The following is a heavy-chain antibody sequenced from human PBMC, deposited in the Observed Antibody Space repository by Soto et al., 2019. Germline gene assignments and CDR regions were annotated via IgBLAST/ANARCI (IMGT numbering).Heavy chain of an antibody. CDR3: ARSPVLRFLETKKYGMDV. Sequence: QVQLQQWGAGLLKPSETLSLTCAVYGGSFSGYYWSWIRQPPGKGLEWIGEINHSGSTNYNPSLKSRVTISVDTSKNQFSLKLSSVTAADTAVYYCARSPVLRFLETKKYGMDVWGQGTTVTVSS. V-gene: IGHV4-34*01. CDR2: INHSGST. D-gene: IGHD3-3*01. CDR1: GGSFSGYY. J-gene: IGHJ6*02.